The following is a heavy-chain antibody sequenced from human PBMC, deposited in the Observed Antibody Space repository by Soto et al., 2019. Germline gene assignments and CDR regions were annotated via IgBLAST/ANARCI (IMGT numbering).Heavy chain of an antibody. Sequence: GGSLRLSCAASGFIFSSYELNWVRQAPGKGLEWVSYISPGGTIYYGDSVKGRFTISRDNAKNSLFLQMNSLRAEDTAVYYCARERPSSDFWSGYSYGMDVWGQGTTVTVSS. CDR2: ISPGGTI. J-gene: IGHJ6*02. CDR3: ARERPSSDFWSGYSYGMDV. D-gene: IGHD3-3*01. CDR1: GFIFSSYE. V-gene: IGHV3-48*03.